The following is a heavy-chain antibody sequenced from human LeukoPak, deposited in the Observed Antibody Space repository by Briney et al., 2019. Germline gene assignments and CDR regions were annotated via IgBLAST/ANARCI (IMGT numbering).Heavy chain of an antibody. CDR1: GYTFTSYA. CDR2: INAGNGNT. Sequence: ASVKVCCKAAGYTFTSYAMHLGREAPGQRLEWMGWINAGNGNTKYSQEVQVRGTITRYTSASTAYMALSSLRSADTAVYYCARAVGVLFRDFWSGYYLDYWGQGTLVTVSS. D-gene: IGHD3-3*01. J-gene: IGHJ4*02. V-gene: IGHV1-3*03. CDR3: ARAVGVLFRDFWSGYYLDY.